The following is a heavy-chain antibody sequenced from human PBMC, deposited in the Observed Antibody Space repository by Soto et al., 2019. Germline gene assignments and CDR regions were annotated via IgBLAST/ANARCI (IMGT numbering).Heavy chain of an antibody. CDR3: ARDLAVGGFFDR. CDR1: GVSINTYY. Sequence: QVQLQESGPGLVKPSETLSLTCTVSGVSINTYYWTWMRQPPGKELEWIGYIHYTGRTKKNPSLKNRVTMSVDTSKNQSSLKLNSVTAAHTAVYYCARDLAVGGFFDRWGQGTLVTVFS. V-gene: IGHV4-59*01. D-gene: IGHD3-10*01. CDR2: IHYTGRT. J-gene: IGHJ5*02.